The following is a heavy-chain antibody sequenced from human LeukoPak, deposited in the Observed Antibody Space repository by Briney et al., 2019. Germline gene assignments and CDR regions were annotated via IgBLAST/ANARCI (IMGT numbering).Heavy chain of an antibody. CDR2: ISSSGSTI. Sequence: PGGSLRLSCAASGFTFSDYYMSWIRQAPGKGLEWVSYISSSGSTIYYADSVKGRFTTSRDNAKNSLYLQMNSLRAEDTAVYYCVSPATYYGSGSYYYWGQGTLVTVSS. D-gene: IGHD3-10*01. CDR3: VSPATYYGSGSYYY. CDR1: GFTFSDYY. V-gene: IGHV3-11*01. J-gene: IGHJ4*02.